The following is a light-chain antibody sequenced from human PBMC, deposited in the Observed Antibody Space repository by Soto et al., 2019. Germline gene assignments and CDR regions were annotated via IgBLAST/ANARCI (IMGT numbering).Light chain of an antibody. J-gene: IGLJ2*01. CDR3: SSYTSSSTLV. V-gene: IGLV2-14*01. CDR1: SSDVGGYNF. Sequence: QSALTQPASVSGSPGQSITISCTGTSSDVGGYNFVSWYQQHPGKAPKLMIFEVSYRPSGVSNRFSGSKSGNTASLTISGHQAEDEADYYCSSYTSSSTLVFGGGTKLTVL. CDR2: EVS.